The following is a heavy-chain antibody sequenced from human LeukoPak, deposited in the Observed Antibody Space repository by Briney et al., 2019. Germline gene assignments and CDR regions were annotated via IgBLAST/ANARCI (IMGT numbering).Heavy chain of an antibody. V-gene: IGHV3-23*01. J-gene: IGHJ4*02. Sequence: ETLSLTCTVSGGSISDTSYYWGWIRQPPGKGLEWVSAISGSGGSTYYADSVKGRFTISRDNSKNTLYLQMNSLRAEDTAVYYCAKDHDYGGNSEVDYWGQGTLVTVSS. CDR3: AKDHDYGGNSEVDY. CDR1: GGSISDTSYY. CDR2: ISGSGGST. D-gene: IGHD4-23*01.